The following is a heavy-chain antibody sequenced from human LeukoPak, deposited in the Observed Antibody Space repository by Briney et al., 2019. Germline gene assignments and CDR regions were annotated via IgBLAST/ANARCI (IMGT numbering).Heavy chain of an antibody. CDR2: IYYSGST. CDR3: ARDTSDYDFWSGQHLRGAFDI. V-gene: IGHV4-39*07. Sequence: SETLSLTCTVSGGSISSSSYYWGWIRQPPGKGLEWIGSIYYSGSTYYNPSLKSRVTISVDRSKNQFSLKLSSVTAADTAVYYCARDTSDYDFWSGQHLRGAFDIWGQGTMVTVSS. D-gene: IGHD3-3*01. J-gene: IGHJ3*02. CDR1: GGSISSSSYY.